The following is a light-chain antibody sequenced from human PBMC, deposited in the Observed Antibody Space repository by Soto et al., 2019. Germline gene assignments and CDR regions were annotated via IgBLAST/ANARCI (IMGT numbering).Light chain of an antibody. CDR2: GAS. Sequence: IVLTQSPGTLSLSPWERATFSCRASQSVSSSSLAWYQKKPGQAPRLLIYGASSRAAGVPDRFSGSGSGTDFTLTISRLEPEDFAVYYCQQYGSSLTWKFGQGTKVDIK. CDR3: QQYGSSLTWK. J-gene: IGKJ1*01. V-gene: IGKV3-20*01. CDR1: QSVSSSS.